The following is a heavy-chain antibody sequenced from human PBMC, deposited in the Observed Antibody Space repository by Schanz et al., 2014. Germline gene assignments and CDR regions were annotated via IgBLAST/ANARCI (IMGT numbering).Heavy chain of an antibody. V-gene: IGHV3-30*04. CDR3: ARDGRKYSSGTLDYFDN. CDR2: ISYGGSDK. D-gene: IGHD6-25*01. CDR1: GFSFEDHA. J-gene: IGHJ4*02. Sequence: VQLVESGGDLITPGRSLRLSCTASGFSFEDHALGWFRQAPGKGLEWVAVISYGGSDKYYTDSVKGHFTISRDDSKNTLYLQMNSLRAEDTAIYYCARDGRKYSSGTLDYFDNWGQGTLVTVSS.